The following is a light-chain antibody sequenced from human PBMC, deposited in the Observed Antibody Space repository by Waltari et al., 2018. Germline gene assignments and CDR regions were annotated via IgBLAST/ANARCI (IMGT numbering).Light chain of an antibody. V-gene: IGKV4-1*01. CDR3: QQYFSTPLT. CDR2: WAS. J-gene: IGKJ4*01. CDR1: QSVLLSSNNKNY. Sequence: DFVMTQSPDSLAVSLGARATINCKSSQSVLLSSNNKNYLAWYQQKPGQPPKLLIYWASTRESGVPERFSGSGSGTDFTLTISSLQAEDVAVYYCQQYFSTPLTFGGGTKVEIK.